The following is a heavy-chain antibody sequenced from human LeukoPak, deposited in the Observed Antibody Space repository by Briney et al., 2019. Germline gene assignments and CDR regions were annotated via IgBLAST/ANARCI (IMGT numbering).Heavy chain of an antibody. Sequence: GGSLRLSCAASGFSFSSYAMNWVRQAPGKGLDGVSAISATGGSTYYADSVKGRFTISRDNSKNTLYLQMNSLRAEDTAVYYCAKRSDSSGSYYFDYWGPGTLVTVSS. CDR3: AKRSDSSGSYYFDY. J-gene: IGHJ4*02. V-gene: IGHV3-23*01. CDR2: ISATGGST. D-gene: IGHD3-22*01. CDR1: GFSFSSYA.